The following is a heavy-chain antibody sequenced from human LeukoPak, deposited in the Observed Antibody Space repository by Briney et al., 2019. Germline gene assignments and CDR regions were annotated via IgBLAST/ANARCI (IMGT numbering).Heavy chain of an antibody. CDR3: ASSRGGLSYYYGMDV. V-gene: IGHV1-18*01. CDR1: GYTFTSYG. J-gene: IGHJ6*02. Sequence: ASVKLSCKASGYTFTSYGISWVRQAPGQGLEWMGWISAYNGNTNYAQKLQGRVTMTTDTSTSTAYMELRSLRSDDTAVYYCASSRGGLSYYYGMDVWGQGTTVTVSS. CDR2: ISAYNGNT. D-gene: IGHD3-10*01.